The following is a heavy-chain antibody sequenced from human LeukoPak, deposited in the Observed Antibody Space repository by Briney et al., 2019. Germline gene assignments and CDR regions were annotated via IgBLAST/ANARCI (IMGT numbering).Heavy chain of an antibody. CDR1: GGSINTNYYI. V-gene: IGHV4-39*01. J-gene: IGHJ5*01. Sequence: SETLSLTCTVSGGSINTNYYIWGWIRQPPGKGLEWIGSVAYNGNTFHNPSLKSRLIISADTSKNQISLRLDSVTAADTAVYFCALAPNSNWFDFWGPGTLVTVSS. D-gene: IGHD2-8*01. CDR3: ALAPNSNWFDF. CDR2: VAYNGNT.